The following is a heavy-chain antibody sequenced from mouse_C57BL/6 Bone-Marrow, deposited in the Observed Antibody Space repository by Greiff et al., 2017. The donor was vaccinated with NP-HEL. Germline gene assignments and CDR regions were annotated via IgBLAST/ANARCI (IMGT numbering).Heavy chain of an antibody. V-gene: IGHV7-1*01. CDR2: SRNKANDYTT. Sequence: EVMLVESGGGLVQSGRSLRLSCATSGFTFSDFYMEWVRQAPGKGLEWIAASRNKANDYTTEYSASVKGRFIVSRDTSQSILYLQMNALRAEDTAIYYCARDVGYDGYPYAMDYWGQGTSVTVSS. D-gene: IGHD2-3*01. CDR1: GFTFSDFY. CDR3: ARDVGYDGYPYAMDY. J-gene: IGHJ4*01.